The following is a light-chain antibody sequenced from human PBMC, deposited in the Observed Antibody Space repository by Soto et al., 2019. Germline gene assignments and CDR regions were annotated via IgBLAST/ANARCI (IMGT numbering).Light chain of an antibody. V-gene: IGKV1-12*02. J-gene: IGKJ4*01. CDR2: AAS. CDR3: QQANNFPST. CDR1: QGIRSW. Sequence: DIQMTQSPSSVSASVGDRVTITCRASQGIRSWLAWYQQKRGKAPKLLIYAASRLQSGVPSRFSVSGSRTYFTPSFSSLHPENFAPYYYQQANNFPSTFGGGTKVEIK.